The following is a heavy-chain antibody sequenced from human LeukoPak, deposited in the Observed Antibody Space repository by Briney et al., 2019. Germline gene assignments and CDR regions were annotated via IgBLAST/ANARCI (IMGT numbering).Heavy chain of an antibody. CDR1: GFTVSSNY. CDR3: AKARPVEWELSYIYQDFDY. V-gene: IGHV3-23*01. CDR2: IVGSGGRT. D-gene: IGHD3-3*01. J-gene: IGHJ4*02. Sequence: PGGSLRLSCAASGFTVSSNYMSWVRQAPGKGLEWVSAIVGSGGRTYYADSVKGRFTISRDNSKNTLYLQMNSLRAEDTAVYYCAKARPVEWELSYIYQDFDYWGQGTLVTVSS.